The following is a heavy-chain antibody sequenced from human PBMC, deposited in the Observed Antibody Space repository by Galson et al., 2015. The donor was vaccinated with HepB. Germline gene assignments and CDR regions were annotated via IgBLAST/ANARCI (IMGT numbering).Heavy chain of an antibody. J-gene: IGHJ4*02. CDR1: GFTFDDYA. CDR3: AKLKGVGLRFLEWLLPSDY. CDR2: ISGSGGST. Sequence: SLRLSCAASGFTFDDYAMHWVRQAPGKGLEWVSAISGSGGSTYYADSVKGRFTISRDNSKNTLYLQMNSLRAEDTAVYYCAKLKGVGLRFLEWLLPSDYWGQGTLVTVSS. D-gene: IGHD3-3*01. V-gene: IGHV3-23*01.